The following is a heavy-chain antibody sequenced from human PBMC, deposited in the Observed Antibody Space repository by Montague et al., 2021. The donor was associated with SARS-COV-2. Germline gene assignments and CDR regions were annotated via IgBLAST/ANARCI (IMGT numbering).Heavy chain of an antibody. J-gene: IGHJ4*02. CDR2: IYYSGST. Sequence: SETLSLTCTVSGGSISSGGYYWSWTRQPPGKGLEWIGYIYYSGSTYYTPSLKSRVSFSVDASKNEFSLRLTSVCAADTAVYYCARGGGDYGGNPFDYWGPGTLVTVSS. V-gene: IGHV4-61*08. CDR3: ARGGGDYGGNPFDY. D-gene: IGHD4-23*01. CDR1: GGSISSGGYY.